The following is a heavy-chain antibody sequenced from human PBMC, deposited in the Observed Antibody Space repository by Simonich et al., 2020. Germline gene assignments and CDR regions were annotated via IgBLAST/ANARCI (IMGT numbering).Heavy chain of an antibody. CDR3: ARVRFEAFDI. CDR1: GYTFTGYY. Sequence: QVRLVQSGAEVKKPGASVKVSCKASGYTFTGYYMHWVRQAPGQGLGWRGGSNPNRGGTNYAQKVQGRVTMTRDTSNSTAYMELSRLRSDDTAVYYCARVRFEAFDIWGQGTMVTVSS. CDR2: SNPNRGGT. J-gene: IGHJ3*02. V-gene: IGHV1-2*02.